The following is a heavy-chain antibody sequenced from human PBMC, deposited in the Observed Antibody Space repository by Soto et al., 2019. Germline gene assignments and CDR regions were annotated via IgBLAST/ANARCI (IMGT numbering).Heavy chain of an antibody. J-gene: IGHJ6*02. V-gene: IGHV3-48*03. CDR1: GFTFSSYE. D-gene: IGHD6-6*01. CDR2: ISSRGSTI. Sequence: PGGSLRLSCAASGFTFSSYEMNWVRQAPGKGLEWVSYISSRGSTIYYAGSVKGRFTISTDNAKNSLYLQMNRLRAEDTAVYYCAHYSSSYGMDVWGQGTTVTVSS. CDR3: AHYSSSYGMDV.